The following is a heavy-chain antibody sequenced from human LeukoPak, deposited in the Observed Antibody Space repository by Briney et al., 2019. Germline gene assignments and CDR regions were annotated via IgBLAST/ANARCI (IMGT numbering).Heavy chain of an antibody. V-gene: IGHV3-15*01. Sequence: GGSLRLSCAASGFTFSNAWMSWVRQTPGKGLEWVGRIKSKTDGGTTDYAAPVKGRFTISRDDSKNTLYLQMNSLKTEDTAVYYCTTYYGLWDPFDYWGQGTLVTVSS. CDR2: IKSKTDGGTT. J-gene: IGHJ4*02. CDR3: TTYYGLWDPFDY. D-gene: IGHD4-17*01. CDR1: GFTFSNAW.